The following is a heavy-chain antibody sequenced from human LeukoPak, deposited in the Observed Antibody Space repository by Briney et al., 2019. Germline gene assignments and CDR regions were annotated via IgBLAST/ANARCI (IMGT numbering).Heavy chain of an antibody. Sequence: SETLSLTCTVSGASISSNYWTWIRQPPGKGLQYIGYIYYTGGTNYNPSLKSRVTISVDTSKNQFSLKLSSVTAADTAVYFCAKYGGSGWVIDYWGQGTLVTVSS. J-gene: IGHJ4*02. CDR2: IYYTGGT. V-gene: IGHV4-59*08. CDR3: AKYGGSGWVIDY. D-gene: IGHD6-19*01. CDR1: GASISSNY.